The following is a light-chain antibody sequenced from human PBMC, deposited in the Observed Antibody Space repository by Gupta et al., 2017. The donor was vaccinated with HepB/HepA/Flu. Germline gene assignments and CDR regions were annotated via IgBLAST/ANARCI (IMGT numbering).Light chain of an antibody. CDR1: SSDVGGYNY. J-gene: IGLJ3*02. CDR2: DVS. CDR3: SSYRSGSTRV. V-gene: IGLV2-14*03. Sequence: QSALTQPASVSGSPGQSITISCTGTSSDVGGYNYVSWYQQHPGKVPKRRMYDVSNRPSGISNRVSGSKSGNTGSLTISGLQAEDEADYYCSSYRSGSTRVFGGGPKLTV.